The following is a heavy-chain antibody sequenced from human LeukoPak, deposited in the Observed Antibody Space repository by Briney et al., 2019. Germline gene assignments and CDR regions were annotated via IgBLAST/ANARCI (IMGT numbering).Heavy chain of an antibody. CDR1: GYTFTGYY. D-gene: IGHD3-10*01. V-gene: IGHV1-2*02. CDR2: INPNSGGT. Sequence: GASVKVSCKASGYTFTGYYMHWVRQAPGQGLEWMGWINPNSGGTNYAQKFQGRVTMTRDTSVSTAYMEVSRLRSDDTAVYFCARDRRGYYDSGSHYPLIWGQGTLVTVSS. CDR3: ARDRRGYYDSGSHYPLI. J-gene: IGHJ4*02.